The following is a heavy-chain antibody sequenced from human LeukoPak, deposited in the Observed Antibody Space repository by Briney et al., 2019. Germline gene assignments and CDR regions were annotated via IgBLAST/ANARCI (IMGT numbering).Heavy chain of an antibody. CDR2: IYYLGST. Sequence: SQALSVTCTVSGGSLSRGDYCWSWIRQPPGKGLEWVGLIYYLGSTYYNPSPKSRVTISVHTSQSQFSLKLSAVTAADTAVYYCATVLYYYDSSGYDRPDAFDIWGQGTMVTASS. CDR3: ATVLYYYDSSGYDRPDAFDI. CDR1: GGSLSRGDYC. D-gene: IGHD3-22*01. V-gene: IGHV4-30-4*01. J-gene: IGHJ3*02.